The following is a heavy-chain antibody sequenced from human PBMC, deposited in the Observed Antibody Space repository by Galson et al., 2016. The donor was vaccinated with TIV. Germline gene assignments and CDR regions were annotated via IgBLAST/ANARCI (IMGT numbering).Heavy chain of an antibody. CDR3: ARATPSVFGIIMTLDY. CDR1: GDSVSSTSAA. CDR2: TYYRSTWYN. J-gene: IGHJ4*02. D-gene: IGHD3-3*01. V-gene: IGHV6-1*01. Sequence: CAISGDSVSSTSAAWNWIRQSPSRGLEWLGRTYYRSTWYNDYAASLKRRITINPDTSKNQFSLQLNSVAPEDTAVYYCARATPSVFGIIMTLDYWGQGTLVTVSS.